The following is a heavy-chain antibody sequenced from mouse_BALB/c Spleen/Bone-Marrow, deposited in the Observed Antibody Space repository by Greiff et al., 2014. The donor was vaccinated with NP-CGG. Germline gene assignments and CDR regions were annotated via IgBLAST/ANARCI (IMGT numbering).Heavy chain of an antibody. CDR2: ISSGSSTI. CDR3: ARDDYDYAMDY. V-gene: IGHV5-17*02. D-gene: IGHD2-4*01. Sequence: VQLQQSGGGLVQPGGSRKLSCAASGFTFSSFGMHWVRQAPEKGLEWVAYISSGSSTIYYADTVKGRFTISRDNPKNTLFLRMTSLRSEDTAMYYCARDDYDYAMDYWGQGTSVTVSS. J-gene: IGHJ4*01. CDR1: GFTFSSFG.